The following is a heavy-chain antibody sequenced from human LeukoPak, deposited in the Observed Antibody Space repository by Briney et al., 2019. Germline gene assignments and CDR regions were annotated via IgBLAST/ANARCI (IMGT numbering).Heavy chain of an antibody. CDR1: GFTFSTYS. CDR2: ISRSSIYI. D-gene: IGHD2-15*01. CDR3: ARYVEAATGFDY. V-gene: IGHV3-21*01. J-gene: IGHJ4*02. Sequence: PGGSLRLSCAASGFTFSTYSMTWVRQAPGKGLEWVSSISRSSIYIYYADSVKGRFTIYRDNAKNSLFLQMNSLRAEDTAVYYCARYVEAATGFDYWGQGTLVTVSS.